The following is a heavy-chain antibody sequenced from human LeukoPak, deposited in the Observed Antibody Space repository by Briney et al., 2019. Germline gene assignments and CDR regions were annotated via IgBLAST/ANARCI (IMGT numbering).Heavy chain of an antibody. CDR1: GGSISSYY. CDR2: IYYSGST. CDR3: ARRASGWYYYDSSGPFDY. V-gene: IGHV4-59*12. Sequence: SETLSLTCTVSGGSISSYYWSWIRQPPGKGLEWIGYIYYSGSTNYNPSLKSRDTISVDTSKNQFSLKLSSVTAADTAVYYCARRASGWYYYDSSGPFDYWGQGTLVTVSS. J-gene: IGHJ4*02. D-gene: IGHD3-22*01.